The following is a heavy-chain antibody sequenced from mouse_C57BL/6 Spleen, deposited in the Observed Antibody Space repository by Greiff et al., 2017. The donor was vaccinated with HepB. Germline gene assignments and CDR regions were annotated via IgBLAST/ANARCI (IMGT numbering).Heavy chain of an antibody. CDR2: IYPGDGDT. J-gene: IGHJ4*01. CDR1: GYAFSSSW. V-gene: IGHV1-82*01. Sequence: VQLQESGPELVKPGASVKISCKASGYAFSSSWMNWVKQRPGKGLEWIGRIYPGDGDTNYNGKFKGKATLTADKSSSTAYMQLSSLTSEDSAVYFCAIQFIHDVWELWGQGTSDTVST. D-gene: IGHD1-1*01. CDR3: AIQFIHDVWEL.